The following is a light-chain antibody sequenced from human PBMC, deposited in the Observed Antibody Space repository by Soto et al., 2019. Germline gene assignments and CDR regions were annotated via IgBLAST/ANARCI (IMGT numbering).Light chain of an antibody. CDR3: QQYDNAPYT. CDR1: QDIDNY. J-gene: IGKJ2*01. CDR2: DAS. Sequence: DLQMTQSPSSLSASIGDSVTISCQASQDIDNYLNWYQQKPGKAPELLISDASSLEAGVPSRFSGSGSGTEFTFTISSLQPQDIATYYCQQYDNAPYTFGQGTKLEIK. V-gene: IGKV1-33*01.